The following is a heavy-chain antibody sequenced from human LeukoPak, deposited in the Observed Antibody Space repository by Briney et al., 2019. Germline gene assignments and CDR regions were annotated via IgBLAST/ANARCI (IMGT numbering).Heavy chain of an antibody. CDR3: ARGIKGTKRHEGGFDP. CDR2: INHSGST. J-gene: IGHJ5*02. V-gene: IGHV4-34*01. Sequence: PSETLSLTCAVYGVSFSGYYWSWIRQPPGKGLEWIGEINHSGSTNYNPSLKSRVTISVDTSKNQFSLKLSSVTAADTAVYYCARGIKGTKRHEGGFDPWGQGTLVTVSS. D-gene: IGHD2-8*01. CDR1: GVSFSGYY.